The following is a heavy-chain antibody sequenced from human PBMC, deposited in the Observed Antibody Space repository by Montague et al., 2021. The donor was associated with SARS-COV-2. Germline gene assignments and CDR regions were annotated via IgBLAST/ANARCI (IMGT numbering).Heavy chain of an antibody. CDR3: ARVGREQLVRLSGLDV. Sequence: SETLSLTCTVSGTSISSSSYYWAWIRQPPGKGLEWIGCIFYSGSTYYXPSLETRVNISVDTSKNQFSLKLSSVTAADTAVYYCARVGREQLVRLSGLDVWGQGTTVTVSS. CDR2: IFYSGST. D-gene: IGHD6-13*01. V-gene: IGHV4-39*07. J-gene: IGHJ6*02. CDR1: GTSISSSSYY.